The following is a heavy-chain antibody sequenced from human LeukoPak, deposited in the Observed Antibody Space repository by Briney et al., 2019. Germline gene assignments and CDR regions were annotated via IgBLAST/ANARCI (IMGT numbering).Heavy chain of an antibody. V-gene: IGHV4-39*01. CDR2: IYYSGST. CDR1: GGSISSSSYY. CDR3: ARRRSSSSSLGG. J-gene: IGHJ4*02. Sequence: SETLSLTCTASGGSISSSSYYWGWIRQPPGKGLEWIGSIYYSGSTYYNPSLKSRVTISVDTSKNQFSLKLSSVTAADTAVYYCARRRSSSSSLGGWGQGTLVTVSS. D-gene: IGHD6-6*01.